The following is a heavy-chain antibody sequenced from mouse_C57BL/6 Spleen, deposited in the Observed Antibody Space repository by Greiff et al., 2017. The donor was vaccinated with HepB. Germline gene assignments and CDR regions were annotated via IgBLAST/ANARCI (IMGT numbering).Heavy chain of an antibody. J-gene: IGHJ2*01. V-gene: IGHV1-69*01. CDR1: GYTFTSYW. D-gene: IGHD1-1*01. CDR2: IDPSDSYT. CDR3: ASYGSDFDY. Sequence: QVQLQQPGAELVMPGASVKLSCKASGYTFTSYWMHWVKQRPGQGLEWIGEIDPSDSYTNYNQKFKGKSTLTVDKSSSTAYMQLSSLTSEDSAVYYCASYGSDFDYWGQGTTLTVSS.